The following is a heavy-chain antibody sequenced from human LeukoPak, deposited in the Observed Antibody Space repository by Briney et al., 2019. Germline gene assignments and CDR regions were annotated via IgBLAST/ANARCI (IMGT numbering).Heavy chain of an antibody. J-gene: IGHJ4*02. CDR2: ISSSSSTI. CDR3: ARDSPYSSGWQPFFDY. V-gene: IGHV3-48*04. Sequence: PGGSLRLSCAASGFTFSSYSMNWVRQAPGKGLEWVSYISSSSSTIYYADSVKGRFTISRDNAKNSLYLQMNSLRAEDTAVYYCARDSPYSSGWQPFFDYWGQGTLVTVSS. CDR1: GFTFSSYS. D-gene: IGHD6-19*01.